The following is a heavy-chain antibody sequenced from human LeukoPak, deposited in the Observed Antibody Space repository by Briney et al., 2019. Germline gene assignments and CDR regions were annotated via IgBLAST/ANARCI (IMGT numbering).Heavy chain of an antibody. CDR2: MKQDGSEQ. Sequence: GGSLRLSCEASGFTFSNYWMSWVRQAPGKGLEWVANMKQDGSEQYYVDSMKGRFTISRDNAKNSLYLQINSLRAEDTAVYYCARDRHYDFWSGYYTPFNSWGQGTLVTVSS. D-gene: IGHD3-3*01. CDR3: ARDRHYDFWSGYYTPFNS. CDR1: GFTFSNYW. J-gene: IGHJ4*02. V-gene: IGHV3-7*03.